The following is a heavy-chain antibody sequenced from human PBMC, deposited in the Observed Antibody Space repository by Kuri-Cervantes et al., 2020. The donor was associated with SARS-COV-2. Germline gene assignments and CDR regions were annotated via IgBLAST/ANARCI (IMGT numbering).Heavy chain of an antibody. J-gene: IGHJ4*02. CDR2: ISYDGSNK. CDR1: GFTFSSYA. Sequence: GESLKISCAASGFTFSSYAMHWVRQAPGKGLEWVAVISYDGSNKHYADSVKGRFTISRDNSKNTLYLQMNSLRAEDTAVYYCARVEVTILSADYWGQGTLVTVSS. CDR3: ARVEVTILSADY. D-gene: IGHD3-3*01. V-gene: IGHV3-30-3*01.